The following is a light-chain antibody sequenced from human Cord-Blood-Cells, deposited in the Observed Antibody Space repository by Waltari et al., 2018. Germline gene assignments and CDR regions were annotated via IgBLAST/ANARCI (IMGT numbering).Light chain of an antibody. CDR2: AAS. Sequence: DIQMTQSPSSLPASAGARVTLTCRASQSISSYLNWYQQKPGKAPKLLIYAASSLQSGVPSRFSGSGSGTDFTLTISSLQPEDFATYYCQQSYSTPWTFGQGTKVEIK. CDR1: QSISSY. J-gene: IGKJ1*01. CDR3: QQSYSTPWT. V-gene: IGKV1-39*01.